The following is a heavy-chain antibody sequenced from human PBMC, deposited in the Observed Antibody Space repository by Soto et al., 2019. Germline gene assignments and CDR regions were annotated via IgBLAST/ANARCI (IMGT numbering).Heavy chain of an antibody. D-gene: IGHD3-10*01. V-gene: IGHV3-53*02. Sequence: EVQLVQTGGGLIKPGGSLSLSCAASGLSVSDKYMSWVRQAPGKGLEWVSLTYTGGSSYFADFVKGRVIVSVDISKNTLFVHMNSVAAEDTAVYYCAREGYAYGLDFWGQGSLVTVSS. CDR2: TYTGGSS. CDR3: AREGYAYGLDF. J-gene: IGHJ4*02. CDR1: GLSVSDKY.